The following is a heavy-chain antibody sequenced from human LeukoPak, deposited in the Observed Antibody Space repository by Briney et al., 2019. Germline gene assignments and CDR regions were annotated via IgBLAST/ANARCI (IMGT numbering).Heavy chain of an antibody. Sequence: PSETLSLTCTVSGGSISSGGYYWSWIRQHPGKGLEWIGYIYYSGSTYYNPSLKSRVTISVDTSKNQFSLKLSSVTAADTAVYYCARATQHPPPHNWFDPWGQGTLVTVSS. V-gene: IGHV4-31*03. CDR1: GGSISSGGYY. CDR2: IYYSGST. CDR3: ARATQHPPPHNWFDP. J-gene: IGHJ5*02. D-gene: IGHD2-2*01.